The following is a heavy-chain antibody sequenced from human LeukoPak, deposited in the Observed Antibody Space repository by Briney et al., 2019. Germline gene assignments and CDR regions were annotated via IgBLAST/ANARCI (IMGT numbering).Heavy chain of an antibody. CDR2: IYHSGST. D-gene: IGHD3-10*01. CDR1: GGSISSSNW. J-gene: IGHJ4*02. Sequence: SETLSLTCAVSGGSISSSNWWSWVRQPPGKGLEWIGEIYHSGSTNYNPSLKSRVTISVDKSKNQFSLKLSSVTAADTAVYYCARVRLLWFGELDYWGQGTLVTVSS. CDR3: ARVRLLWFGELDY. V-gene: IGHV4-4*02.